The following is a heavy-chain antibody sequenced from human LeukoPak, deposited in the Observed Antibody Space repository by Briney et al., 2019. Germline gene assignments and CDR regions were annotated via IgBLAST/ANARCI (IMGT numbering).Heavy chain of an antibody. CDR2: ISSSSSYI. D-gene: IGHD3-22*01. CDR3: ARVGDSSGYYYYGMDV. CDR1: GFTFSSYS. J-gene: IGHJ6*02. Sequence: GGSLRLSCAASGFTFSSYSMNWVRQAPGKGLEWVSSISSSSSYIYYADSVKGRFTISRDNAKNSLYLQMNSLRAEDTAVYYCARVGDSSGYYYYGMDVWAKGPRSPSP. V-gene: IGHV3-21*01.